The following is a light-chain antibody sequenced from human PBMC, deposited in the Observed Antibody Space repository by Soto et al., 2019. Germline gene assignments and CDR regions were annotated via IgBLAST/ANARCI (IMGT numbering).Light chain of an antibody. Sequence: QSVLTQPASVSGSPGQSITISCTGTSSDVGGYNYVSWYQQHPGKAPKLMIYDVTNRPSGVSNRFSGSKSANTASLTISGLQAEDEADYYCSSHTGSSPDVVFGGGTKLTVL. CDR2: DVT. CDR3: SSHTGSSPDVV. V-gene: IGLV2-14*01. CDR1: SSDVGGYNY. J-gene: IGLJ2*01.